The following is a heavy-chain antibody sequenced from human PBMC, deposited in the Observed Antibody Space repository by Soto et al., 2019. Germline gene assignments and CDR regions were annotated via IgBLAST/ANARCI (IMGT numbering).Heavy chain of an antibody. Sequence: QVQLVQSGAEVKKPGSSVKVSCKASGGTFSSYAISWVRQAPGQGLEWMGGIIPIFGTANYAQKFQGRVTITADESTSTAYMELSSLRSEDTAVYYCARDQLGGFGEFGYNWFDPWGQGTLVTVSS. CDR1: GGTFSSYA. V-gene: IGHV1-69*01. J-gene: IGHJ5*02. CDR3: ARDQLGGFGEFGYNWFDP. CDR2: IIPIFGTA. D-gene: IGHD3-10*01.